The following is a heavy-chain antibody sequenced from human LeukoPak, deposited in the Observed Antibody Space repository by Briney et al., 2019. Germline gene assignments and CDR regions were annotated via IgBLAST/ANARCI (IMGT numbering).Heavy chain of an antibody. V-gene: IGHV3-23*01. CDR1: GFTFGSYA. Sequence: GGSLRLSCPASGFTFGSYAMRWVRQAAEGVRGWVAAISGSGGSTYYADSVKGRFTISRDNSKNTLYLQMNSLRAEDTAVYYCGSRSAVAGTRQYYFDYWGQGTLVTVSS. CDR3: GSRSAVAGTRQYYFDY. CDR2: ISGSGGST. D-gene: IGHD6-19*01. J-gene: IGHJ4*02.